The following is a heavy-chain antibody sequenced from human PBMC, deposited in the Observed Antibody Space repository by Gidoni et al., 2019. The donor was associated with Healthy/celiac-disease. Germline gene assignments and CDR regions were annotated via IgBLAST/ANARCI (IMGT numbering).Heavy chain of an antibody. CDR3: AKENVLRFLEWLLYIDY. J-gene: IGHJ4*02. D-gene: IGHD3-3*01. Sequence: QVQLVESGGGVVQPGRSLRLSCADSGFTFSSYGMHWVRQAPGKGLEWVAVIAYDGSNKYYADSVKGRFTISRDNSKNTLYLQMNSLRAEDTAVYYCAKENVLRFLEWLLYIDYWGQGTLVTVSS. CDR2: IAYDGSNK. V-gene: IGHV3-30*18. CDR1: GFTFSSYG.